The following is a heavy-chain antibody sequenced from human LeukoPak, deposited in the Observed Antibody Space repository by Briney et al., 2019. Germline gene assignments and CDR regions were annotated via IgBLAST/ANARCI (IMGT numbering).Heavy chain of an antibody. CDR3: ARDTHQEPFDY. Sequence: SETLSLTCAVYGGSFSGYYWSWIRQPPGKGLEWIGEINHSGSTNHNPSLKSRVTISVDTSKNQFSLKLSSVTAADTAVYYCARDTHQEPFDYWGQGTLVTVSS. J-gene: IGHJ4*02. V-gene: IGHV4-34*01. CDR1: GGSFSGYY. D-gene: IGHD1-26*01. CDR2: INHSGST.